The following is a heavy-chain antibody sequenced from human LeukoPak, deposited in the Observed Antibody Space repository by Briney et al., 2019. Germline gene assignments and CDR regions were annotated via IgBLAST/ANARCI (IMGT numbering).Heavy chain of an antibody. Sequence: GRSLRLSCAASGFTFRSYAMHWVRQAPGKGLEWVAVISYDGSNKYYADSVKGRFTISRDNSKNTLYLQMNSLRAEDTAVYYCAREGYHWGQGTLVTVSS. V-gene: IGHV3-30-3*01. CDR2: ISYDGSNK. CDR1: GFTFRSYA. J-gene: IGHJ5*02. CDR3: AREGYH.